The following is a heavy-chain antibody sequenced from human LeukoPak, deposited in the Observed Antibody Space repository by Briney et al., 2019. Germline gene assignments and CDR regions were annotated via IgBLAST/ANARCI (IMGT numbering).Heavy chain of an antibody. CDR2: ISASGDGP. D-gene: IGHD1-1*01. V-gene: IGHV3-23*01. CDR3: AKVYNWNYQLSDY. Sequence: GGSLRLSCATFGFTFSNYAMNWVRQAPGKGLEWVSGISASGDGPYYADSVKGRFTISRDNSKNTLYLQMNSLRAEDTAVYYCAKVYNWNYQLSDYWGQGTLVTVSS. CDR1: GFTFSNYA. J-gene: IGHJ4*02.